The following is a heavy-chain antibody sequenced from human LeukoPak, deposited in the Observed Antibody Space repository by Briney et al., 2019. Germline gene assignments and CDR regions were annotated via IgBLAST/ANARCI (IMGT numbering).Heavy chain of an antibody. J-gene: IGHJ4*02. CDR1: GDRVSSNSAA. CDR2: TYYRSKWYN. CDR3: ARAKRGYCSGGSCFDY. Sequence: SQTLSLTCAISGDRVSSNSAAWNWIRQSPSRGLEWLGRTYYRSKWYNDYAVSVKSRITINPDTSKNQFSLQLNSVTPEDTAVYYCARAKRGYCSGGSCFDYWGQGTLVTVSS. D-gene: IGHD2-15*01. V-gene: IGHV6-1*01.